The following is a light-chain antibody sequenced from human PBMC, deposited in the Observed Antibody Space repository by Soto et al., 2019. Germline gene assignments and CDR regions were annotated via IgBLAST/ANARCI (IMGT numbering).Light chain of an antibody. CDR2: SAS. CDR3: LQDYNYPRT. Sequence: AIQMTQSPSSLSASVGDRVTITCRASQGIRTELSWYQQKPGKAPNLLNYSASTVQTGVPSRFSGSGSGTDFTLTISSLQPEDFATYYCLQDYNYPRTFGGGTKVEIK. J-gene: IGKJ4*01. CDR1: QGIRTE. V-gene: IGKV1-6*01.